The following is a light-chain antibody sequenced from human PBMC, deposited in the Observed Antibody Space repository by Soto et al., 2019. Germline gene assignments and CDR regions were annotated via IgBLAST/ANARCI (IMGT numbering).Light chain of an antibody. CDR1: SXDVGGYNY. V-gene: IGLV2-14*01. Sequence: QSVLTQPASVSGSPGQSITISCTGTSXDVGGYNYVSWYQQHPGKAPKLMIYDVSNRPSGVSNRFSGSKSANTASLTISGLQAEDEADYYCSSHTSSSTSYVFGTGTKLTVL. CDR2: DVS. CDR3: SSHTSSSTSYV. J-gene: IGLJ1*01.